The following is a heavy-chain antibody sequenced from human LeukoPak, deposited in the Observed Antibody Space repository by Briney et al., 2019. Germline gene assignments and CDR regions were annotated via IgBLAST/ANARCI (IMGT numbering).Heavy chain of an antibody. D-gene: IGHD5-24*01. J-gene: IGHJ4*02. CDR2: IIPIFGTA. CDR3: ARAPDGYNTALDY. V-gene: IGHV1-69*01. Sequence: SVKVSCKASGGTFSSYAISWVRQAPGQGLEWMGGIIPIFGTANYAQKFQGRVTITADESTSTAYMELSSLRSEDTAVYYCARAPDGYNTALDYWGQGTLVTVSS. CDR1: GGTFSSYA.